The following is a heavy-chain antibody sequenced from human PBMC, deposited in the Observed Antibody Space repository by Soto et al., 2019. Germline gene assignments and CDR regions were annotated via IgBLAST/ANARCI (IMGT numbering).Heavy chain of an antibody. D-gene: IGHD2-2*01. J-gene: IGHJ5*02. CDR2: INPNSGGT. CDR3: ARVHCSSTSCYGRWFDP. V-gene: IGHV1-2*02. CDR1: GYTFTGYC. Sequence: ASVKVSCKASGYTFTGYCMHWVRQAPGQGVEWMGWINPNSGGTNYAQKFQGRVTMTRDTSISTAYMELSRLRSDDTAGYYCARVHCSSTSCYGRWFDPCGQGTLVTVSS.